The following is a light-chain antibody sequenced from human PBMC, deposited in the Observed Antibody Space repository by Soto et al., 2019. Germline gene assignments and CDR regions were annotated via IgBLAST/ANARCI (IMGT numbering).Light chain of an antibody. CDR3: QQYYSYSWT. V-gene: IGKV1-5*01. CDR1: QSISSW. CDR2: DAS. J-gene: IGKJ1*01. Sequence: DIQMTQSPSTLSASVGDRVTITCRPSQSISSWLAWYQQKSGKAPKLLIYDASSLESGVPSRFSGSGSGTEFTLTISSLQPDDFATYYCQQYYSYSWTFGQGTKVDIK.